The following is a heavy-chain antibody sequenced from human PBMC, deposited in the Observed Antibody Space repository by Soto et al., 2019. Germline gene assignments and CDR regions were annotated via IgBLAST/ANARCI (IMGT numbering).Heavy chain of an antibody. Sequence: SETLSLTCTVSGGSIISDYWSWIRQPPVKGLEWIGYISYSGSTNYNPSLKSLVTISVDTSKNQFSLNLSSVTAADTAVYYCARVLSGSSLFDYWGQGTLVTVSS. J-gene: IGHJ4*02. V-gene: IGHV4-59*01. CDR3: ARVLSGSSLFDY. CDR2: ISYSGST. D-gene: IGHD1-26*01. CDR1: GGSIISDY.